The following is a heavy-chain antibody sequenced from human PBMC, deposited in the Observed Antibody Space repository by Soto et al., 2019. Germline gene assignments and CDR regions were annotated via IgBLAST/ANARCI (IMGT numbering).Heavy chain of an antibody. CDR2: ISPHNDRT. J-gene: IGHJ3*02. V-gene: IGHV1-18*01. Sequence: QDQLVQSGADVKKPGASVKVSCKSSGYNFTSYGISWVRQAPGQGLEWMGWISPHNDRTKYARRFQDRVTMTTETPTITVYMELGSLRSDDTAVYYCARDLYYSSGRYFDHDAFDIWGQGTVVTVSS. D-gene: IGHD6-19*01. CDR1: GYNFTSYG. CDR3: ARDLYYSSGRYFDHDAFDI.